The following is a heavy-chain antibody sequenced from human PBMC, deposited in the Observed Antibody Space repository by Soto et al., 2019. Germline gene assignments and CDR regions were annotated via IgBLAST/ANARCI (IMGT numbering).Heavy chain of an antibody. CDR3: ARGEGYCPSTSCRFSSHFYYYGMDV. J-gene: IGHJ6*02. Sequence: XETLCLTCTVAGGSISSYYWSWIRQPAGKGLDWIGRIYTSGSTNYNPSLKSRVTMSVDTSKNQFSLNLSSVTAADTAVYYCARGEGYCPSTSCRFSSHFYYYGMDVWGQGTTVTVSS. CDR2: IYTSGST. CDR1: GGSISSYY. D-gene: IGHD2-2*01. V-gene: IGHV4-4*07.